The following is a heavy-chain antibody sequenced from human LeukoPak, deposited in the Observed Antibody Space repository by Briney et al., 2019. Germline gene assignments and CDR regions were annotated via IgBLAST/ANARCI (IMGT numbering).Heavy chain of an antibody. CDR1: GGSISSYY. V-gene: IGHV4-59*08. CDR2: IYYSGST. J-gene: IGHJ3*02. D-gene: IGHD1-26*01. Sequence: SETLSLTCTVSGGSISSYYWSWIRQPPGKGLEWIGYIYYSGSTNYNPSLKSRVTISVDTSKNQFSLKLSSVTAADTAVYYCARGRDLDAFDIWGQGTMVTVSS. CDR3: ARGRDLDAFDI.